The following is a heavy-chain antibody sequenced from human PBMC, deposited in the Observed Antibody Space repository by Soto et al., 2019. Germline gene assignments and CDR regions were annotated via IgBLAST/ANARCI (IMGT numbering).Heavy chain of an antibody. J-gene: IGHJ3*02. CDR1: GFTFSSYA. D-gene: IGHD3-10*01. CDR3: ASPVGLLDAFDI. CDR2: ISYDGSNK. Sequence: GSLRLSCAASGFTFSSYAMHWVRQAPGKGLEWVAVISYDGSNKYYADSVKGRFTISRDNSKNTLYLQMNSLRAEDTAVYYCASPVGLLDAFDIWGQGTMVTVSS. V-gene: IGHV3-30-3*01.